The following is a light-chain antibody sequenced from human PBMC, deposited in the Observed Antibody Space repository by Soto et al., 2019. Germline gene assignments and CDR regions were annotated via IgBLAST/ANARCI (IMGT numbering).Light chain of an antibody. CDR3: QQYYSTPQT. CDR1: QSVLYNSNDKNY. J-gene: IGKJ2*01. V-gene: IGKV4-1*01. Sequence: DIVMTQSPDSLAVSLGERATINCKSSQSVLYNSNDKNYLAWYQQKPGQPPKLLIYWASTRESGVPDRFSGSGSGKDFTLTISSLQAEDVAVYYCQQYYSTPQTFGQGTKLEIK. CDR2: WAS.